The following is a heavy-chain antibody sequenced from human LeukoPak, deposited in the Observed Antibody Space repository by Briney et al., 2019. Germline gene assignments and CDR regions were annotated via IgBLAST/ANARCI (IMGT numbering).Heavy chain of an antibody. D-gene: IGHD4-23*01. CDR2: IYTSGST. V-gene: IGHV4-61*02. Sequence: SETLSLTCTVFGGSISSGSYYWSWIRQPAGKGLEWIGRIYTSGSTNYNPSLKSRVTISVDTSKNQFSLKLSSVTAADTAVYYCTGGNPRDAFDIWGQGTMVTVSS. CDR3: TGGNPRDAFDI. CDR1: GGSISSGSYY. J-gene: IGHJ3*02.